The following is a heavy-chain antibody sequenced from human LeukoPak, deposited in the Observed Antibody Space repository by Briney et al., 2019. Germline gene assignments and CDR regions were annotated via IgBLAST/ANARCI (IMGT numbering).Heavy chain of an antibody. CDR2: INPNRGGT. J-gene: IGHJ3*02. CDR3: ARHDRFDDALDI. D-gene: IGHD3-9*01. V-gene: IGHV1-2*02. CDR1: GYTFTVYF. Sequence: GASVTXSXXASGYTFTVYFIHWVRRAPGQGREGMGWINPNRGGTNYLQKFQGRVTMTRDTSISTAYMELSRLRSDDTAVYYCARHDRFDDALDIWGQGTLVTVSS.